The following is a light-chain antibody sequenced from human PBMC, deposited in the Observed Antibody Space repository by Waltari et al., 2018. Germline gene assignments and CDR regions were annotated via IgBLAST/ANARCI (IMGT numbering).Light chain of an antibody. J-gene: IGKJ5*01. CDR3: QQYYSNPIT. V-gene: IGKV4-1*01. CDR2: RAS. Sequence: DIVMTQSPDSLAVSLGVRATINCKSSQPILYSSNNRNYLAWYQQKPGQPPRLLIYRASTRESGVPDRFSGSGSGTHFTLTISSLQAEDVAVYYCQQYYSNPITFGQGTRLEI. CDR1: QPILYSSNNRNY.